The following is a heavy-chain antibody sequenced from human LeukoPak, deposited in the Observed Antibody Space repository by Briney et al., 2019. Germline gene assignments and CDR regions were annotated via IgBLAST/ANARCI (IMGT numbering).Heavy chain of an antibody. CDR1: GYTFTSYG. CDR2: ITAYNDNT. D-gene: IGHD6-13*01. J-gene: IGHJ4*02. V-gene: IGHV1-18*01. Sequence: ASVKVSCKASGYTFTSYGISWVRQAPGQGLEWMGWITAYNDNTNYAHNLQGRITVTTETSTSTAYMELRSLRSGDTAVYYCARVGAAPGHFDYWGQGTQLTVSS. CDR3: ARVGAAPGHFDY.